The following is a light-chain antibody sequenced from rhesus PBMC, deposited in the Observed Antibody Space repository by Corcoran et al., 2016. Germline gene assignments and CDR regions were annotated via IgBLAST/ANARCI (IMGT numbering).Light chain of an antibody. CDR3: LQTNSYPPP. CDR1: QGISSY. CDR2: AAS. Sequence: DIQMTQSPSSLSASVGDTVTITCRASQGISSYLNWFQQKPGKAPKLLIYAASSLESGVPSRFRGSVSGTKFTLPLSSLQPEDFAACSCLQTNSYPPPFGGGPKVEVK. J-gene: IGKJ4*01. V-gene: IGKV1-28*02.